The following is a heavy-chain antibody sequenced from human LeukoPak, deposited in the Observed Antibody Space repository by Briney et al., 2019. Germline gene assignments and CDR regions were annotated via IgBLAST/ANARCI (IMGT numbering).Heavy chain of an antibody. CDR1: GFTFSSYS. CDR2: ISSSSSYI. CDR3: ATHHSGSYYPILDY. J-gene: IGHJ4*02. Sequence: GGSLRLSCAASGFTFSSYSMNWVRQAPGKGLEWVSSISSSSSYIYYADSVKGRFAISRDNAKNSLYLQMSSLRAEDTAVYYCATHHSGSYYPILDYGGQGPLVPVPS. V-gene: IGHV3-21*01. D-gene: IGHD1-26*01.